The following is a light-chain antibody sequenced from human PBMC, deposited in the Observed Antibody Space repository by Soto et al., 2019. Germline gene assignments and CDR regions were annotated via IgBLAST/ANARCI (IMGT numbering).Light chain of an antibody. CDR3: NSYTNSSAVV. Sequence: QSVLTQPAYVSGSPGQSITISCAGTRDDIGAYDYVSWYQQHPGNAPKLLVYEVTNRPSGVSDRFSGSKSGNTASLTISGLQAEYEADYYCNSYTNSSAVVFGGGTKVTVL. CDR2: EVT. CDR1: RDDIGAYDY. J-gene: IGLJ2*01. V-gene: IGLV2-14*01.